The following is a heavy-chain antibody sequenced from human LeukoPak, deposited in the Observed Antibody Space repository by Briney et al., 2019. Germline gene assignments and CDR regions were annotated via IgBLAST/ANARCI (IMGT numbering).Heavy chain of an antibody. J-gene: IGHJ3*02. CDR2: ISYDGSNK. V-gene: IGHV3-30*18. D-gene: IGHD3-22*01. CDR3: AKESNYYDSSYDAFDI. CDR1: GFTFSSYG. Sequence: GSLRLSCAASGFTFSSYGMHWVRQAPGKGLEWVAVISYDGSNKYYADSVKGRFTISRDNSKNTLYLQMNSLRAEDTAVYYCAKESNYYDSSYDAFDIWGQGTMVTVSS.